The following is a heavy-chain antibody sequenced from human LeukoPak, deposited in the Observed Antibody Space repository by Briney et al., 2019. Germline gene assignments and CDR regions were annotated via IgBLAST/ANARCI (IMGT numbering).Heavy chain of an antibody. Sequence: SETLSLTCTVSGGTISSSSYYWGWIRQPPGKGLEWIGSIYYSGSTYYNPSLKSRVTISVDKSKNQFSLKLSSVTAADTAVYYCARAVLLWFGESQVMGWFDPWGQGTLVTVSS. J-gene: IGHJ5*02. V-gene: IGHV4-39*07. D-gene: IGHD3-10*01. CDR1: GGTISSSSYY. CDR3: ARAVLLWFGESQVMGWFDP. CDR2: IYYSGST.